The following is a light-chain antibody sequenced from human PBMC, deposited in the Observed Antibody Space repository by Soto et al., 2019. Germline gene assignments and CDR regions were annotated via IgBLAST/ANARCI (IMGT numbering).Light chain of an antibody. Sequence: EIMLTQSPGTLSLSPGERATLSCRASQSVSSSYLAWYQQKPGQAPRLLIYGASSRATGIPGRFSGGGSGTDFTLTISRLEPEDFAVYYCQQYGRSPFTFGPGTKVDIK. J-gene: IGKJ3*01. CDR2: GAS. CDR1: QSVSSSY. CDR3: QQYGRSPFT. V-gene: IGKV3-20*01.